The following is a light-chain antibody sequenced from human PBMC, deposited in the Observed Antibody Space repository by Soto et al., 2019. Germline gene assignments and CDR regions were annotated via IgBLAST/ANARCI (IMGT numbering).Light chain of an antibody. CDR3: CSFAGSYTYV. CDR1: SNDVGGYNY. J-gene: IGLJ1*01. V-gene: IGLV2-11*01. CDR2: DVS. Sequence: QSALTQPRSVSGSPGQSVTISCTGTSNDVGGYNYVSWYQHYPGKAPKLMIYDVSKRPSGVPDRFSGSKSGNTASLTISGLQAEDEADYYCCSFAGSYTYVFGTGTKVTVL.